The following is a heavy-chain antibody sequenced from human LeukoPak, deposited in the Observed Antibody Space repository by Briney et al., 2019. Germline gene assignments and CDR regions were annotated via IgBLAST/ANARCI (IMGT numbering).Heavy chain of an antibody. CDR3: ARASLVVVPAAMYFDY. D-gene: IGHD2-2*01. V-gene: IGHV1-18*01. CDR1: GYTFTSYG. J-gene: IGHJ4*02. Sequence: WASVKVSCKASGYTFTSYGISWVRQAPGQGLEWMGWISAYNGNTNYAQKLQGRVTMTTDTSTSTAYMELRSLRSDDTAVYYCARASLVVVPAAMYFDYWGQGTLVTVSS. CDR2: ISAYNGNT.